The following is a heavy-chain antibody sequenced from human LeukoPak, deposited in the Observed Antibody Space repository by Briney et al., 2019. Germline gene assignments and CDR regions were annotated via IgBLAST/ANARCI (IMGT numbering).Heavy chain of an antibody. Sequence: SVKVSCKASGGTFSSYAISWVRQAPGQGLEWMGGIIPIFGTANYAQKFQGRVTITTDESTSTAYMELSSLRSEDTAVYYCARDGVQLSKVDYYYYYMDVWGKGTTVTVSS. CDR2: IIPIFGTA. J-gene: IGHJ6*03. CDR1: GGTFSSYA. V-gene: IGHV1-69*05. CDR3: ARDGVQLSKVDYYYYYMDV. D-gene: IGHD5-18*01.